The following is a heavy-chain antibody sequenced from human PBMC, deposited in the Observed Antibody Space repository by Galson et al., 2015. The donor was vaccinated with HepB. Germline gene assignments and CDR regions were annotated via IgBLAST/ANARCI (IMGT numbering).Heavy chain of an antibody. CDR2: IRATNRYI. J-gene: IGHJ4*02. Sequence: SLRLSCAASGFTFRTYSLNWVRQAPGKGLEWVSSIRATNRYIYYADAVRGRFTISRDNAKNSVSLQMNSLRAEDTALYYCARDDVAEYSGGWSTMSVWGQGTLVTVSS. V-gene: IGHV3-21*01. CDR3: ARDDVAEYSGGWSTMSV. CDR1: GFTFRTYS. D-gene: IGHD6-19*01.